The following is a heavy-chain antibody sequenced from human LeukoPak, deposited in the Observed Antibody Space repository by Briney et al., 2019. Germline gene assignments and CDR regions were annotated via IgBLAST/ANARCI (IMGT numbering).Heavy chain of an antibody. CDR3: ARVIKEGIVGATTLTDY. D-gene: IGHD1-26*01. V-gene: IGHV1-2*02. J-gene: IGHJ4*02. CDR1: GYTFTGYY. Sequence: ASVKVSCKASGYTFTGYYMHWVRQAPGQGLEWMGWINPNSGGTNYAQKFQGRVTMTRDTSISTAYMELSRLRSDDTAAYYCARVIKEGIVGATTLTDYWGQGTLVTVSS. CDR2: INPNSGGT.